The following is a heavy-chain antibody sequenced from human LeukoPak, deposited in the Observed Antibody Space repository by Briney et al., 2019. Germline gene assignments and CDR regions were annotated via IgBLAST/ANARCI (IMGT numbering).Heavy chain of an antibody. CDR1: GFTFSSYA. V-gene: IGHV3-23*01. CDR2: ISGGGGTT. CDR3: VRRMTRSNRWMSCEY. Sequence: GGSLRLSCAASGFTFSSYAMSWVRQAPGKGLEWVSSISGGGGTTSYADSVKGRFTISRDNSKNTLYLQMNSLRADDTAVYHCVRRMTRSNRWMSCEYWGQGTLVTVSS. D-gene: IGHD5-12*01. J-gene: IGHJ4*02.